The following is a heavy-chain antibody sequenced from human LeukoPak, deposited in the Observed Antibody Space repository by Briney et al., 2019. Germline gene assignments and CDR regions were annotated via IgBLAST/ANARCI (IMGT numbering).Heavy chain of an antibody. CDR1: GFTFSSYS. CDR2: ISSSSSYI. V-gene: IGHV3-21*01. J-gene: IGHJ5*02. Sequence: GGSLRLSCAASGFTFSSYSMNWVRQAPGKGLEWVSSISSSSSYIYYADSVEGRFTISRDNAKNSLYLQMNSLRAEDTAVYYCARVELWFGELSPHYNWFDPWGQGTLVTVSS. D-gene: IGHD3-10*01. CDR3: ARVELWFGELSPHYNWFDP.